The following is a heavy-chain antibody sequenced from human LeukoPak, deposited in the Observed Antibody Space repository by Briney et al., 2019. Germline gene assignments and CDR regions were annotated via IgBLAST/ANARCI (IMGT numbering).Heavy chain of an antibody. J-gene: IGHJ3*02. CDR3: ARDPGDAFDI. V-gene: IGHV3-33*08. CDR2: IWYGGSNK. Sequence: GSLRLSCAASGFTFSSYGMQWVRQAPGKGLEWVAVIWYGGSNKYYADSVKGRFTISRDNSKNTLYLQMNSLRAEDTAVYYCARDPGDAFDIWGQGTIVTVSS. CDR1: GFTFSSYG.